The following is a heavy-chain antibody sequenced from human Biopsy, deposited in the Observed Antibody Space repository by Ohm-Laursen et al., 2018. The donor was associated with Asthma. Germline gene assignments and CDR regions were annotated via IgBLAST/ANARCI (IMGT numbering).Heavy chain of an antibody. Sequence: TLSLTCTVSGACIGTPDYHWSWIRQSPGKGLEWIGFVFYSGTTHYSRSLERRLYISIDTARNEFSMRLRSLTAADTAVYFCARVVSYGDIYFGIDVWGPGNTVVVS. CDR1: GACIGTPDYH. D-gene: IGHD4-17*01. V-gene: IGHV4-30-4*01. J-gene: IGHJ6*02. CDR2: VFYSGTT. CDR3: ARVVSYGDIYFGIDV.